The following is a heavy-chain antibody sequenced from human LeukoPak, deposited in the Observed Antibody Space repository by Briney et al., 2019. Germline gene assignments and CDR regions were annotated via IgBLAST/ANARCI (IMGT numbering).Heavy chain of an antibody. CDR2: IPYDGTNK. D-gene: IGHD3-10*01. CDR1: GFTFSSYG. J-gene: IGHJ4*02. Sequence: KTGGSLRLSCAASGFTFSSYGMHWVRQAPGKGLEWVAVIPYDGTNKYYADSVKGRFTISRDNSKNTLYLQMNSLRAEDTAVYYCAKEGSLRDFDYWGQGTLVTVSS. V-gene: IGHV3-30*18. CDR3: AKEGSLRDFDY.